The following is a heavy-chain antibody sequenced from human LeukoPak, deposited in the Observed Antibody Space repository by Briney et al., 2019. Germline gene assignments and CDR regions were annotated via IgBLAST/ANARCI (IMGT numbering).Heavy chain of an antibody. D-gene: IGHD3-16*01. J-gene: IGHJ4*02. CDR2: IYAGDSST. CDR3: ARHSYYDS. Sequence: PGESLKISCKGSGFTFTTYAFAWVRQMPGKGLEWMGVIYAGDSSTRYSPSFQGQVTISVDKSISTAYLQWSSLKASASAIYYGARHSYYDSWGQGTLVTVSS. V-gene: IGHV5-51*01. CDR1: GFTFTTYA.